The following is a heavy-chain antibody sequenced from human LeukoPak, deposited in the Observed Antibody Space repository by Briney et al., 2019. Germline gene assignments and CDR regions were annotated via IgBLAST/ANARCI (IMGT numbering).Heavy chain of an antibody. V-gene: IGHV3-7*03. CDR1: GFTFSSYW. D-gene: IGHD3-22*01. Sequence: GGSLRLSCAASGFTFSSYWMSWVRQAPGKGLEWVANIKKDGSEKYYVDSVKGRFTISRDNSKNTLYLQMNSLRAEDTAVYYCAKEGPHDYYDSSGYYFDYWGQGTLVTVSS. CDR3: AKEGPHDYYDSSGYYFDY. J-gene: IGHJ4*02. CDR2: IKKDGSEK.